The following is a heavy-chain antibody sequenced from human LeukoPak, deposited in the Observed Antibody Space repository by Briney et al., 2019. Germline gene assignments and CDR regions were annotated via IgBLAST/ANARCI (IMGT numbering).Heavy chain of an antibody. CDR1: GGTFSSYT. D-gene: IGHD2-15*01. V-gene: IGHV1-69*13. CDR3: AREGRYFRGGFDI. Sequence: SVKVSCKASGGTFSSYTVTWVRQAPGQGLEWMGGIIPMFGSANCAEKFQDRVTITADESTSTVYMELRSLRSEDTAVYYCAREGRYFRGGFDIWGQRTMVTVSS. CDR2: IIPMFGSA. J-gene: IGHJ3*02.